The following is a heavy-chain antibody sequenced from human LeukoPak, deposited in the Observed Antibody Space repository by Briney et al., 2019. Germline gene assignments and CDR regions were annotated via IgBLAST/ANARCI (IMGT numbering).Heavy chain of an antibody. D-gene: IGHD3-3*01. CDR3: ARVVWSGYYEMDV. Sequence: GGSLRLSCAASGFTFSSYSMNWVRQAPGKGLEWVSSISSSSSYIYCADSVKGRFTISRDNAKNSLYLQMNSLRAEDTAVYYCARVVWSGYYEMDVWGKGTTVTVSS. J-gene: IGHJ6*04. CDR2: ISSSSSYI. CDR1: GFTFSSYS. V-gene: IGHV3-21*01.